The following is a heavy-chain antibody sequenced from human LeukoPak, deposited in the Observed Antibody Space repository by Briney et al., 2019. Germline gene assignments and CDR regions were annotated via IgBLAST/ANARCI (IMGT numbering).Heavy chain of an antibody. CDR3: ARVAYCTNGVCHDY. Sequence: GGSLRLSCAASGFTFSDYYMSWIRQAPGKGLEWVSYISSSSSTMYYADSVKGRFTISRDNAKNSLYLQMNSLRAEDTAVYYCARVAYCTNGVCHDYWGQGTLVTVSS. CDR2: ISSSSSTM. D-gene: IGHD2-8*01. CDR1: GFTFSDYY. V-gene: IGHV3-11*04. J-gene: IGHJ4*02.